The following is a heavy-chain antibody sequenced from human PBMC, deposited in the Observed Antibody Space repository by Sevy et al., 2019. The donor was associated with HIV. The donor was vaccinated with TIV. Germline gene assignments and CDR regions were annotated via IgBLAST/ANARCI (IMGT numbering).Heavy chain of an antibody. V-gene: IGHV4-39*01. J-gene: IGHJ3*02. D-gene: IGHD1-1*01. CDR2: IYYSGST. CDR3: ARHGIGDAFDI. Sequence: SETLSLTCTVSGGSISNIHYYWGWIRQPPGKGLEWVGSIYYSGSTYYNPSLKSRVTVSVDTSKNQFSLKLSSVTATDTAVYYCARHGIGDAFDIWGQGTMVTVSS. CDR1: GGSISNIHYY.